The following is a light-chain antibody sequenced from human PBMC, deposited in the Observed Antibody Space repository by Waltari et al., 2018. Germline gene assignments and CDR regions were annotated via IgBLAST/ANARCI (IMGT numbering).Light chain of an antibody. CDR1: SGSIASNY. Sequence: NFMLTQPHSVSESPGKTVTISCTRSSGSIASNYVQWYQQRPGSAPTTVFDEDKQIPARVPYLFSGSIDSSSNSASLTISGLKTEDEADYYCQSYDNSNLHWVFGGGTKLTVL. CDR3: QSYDNSNLHWV. V-gene: IGLV6-57*03. J-gene: IGLJ3*02. CDR2: EDK.